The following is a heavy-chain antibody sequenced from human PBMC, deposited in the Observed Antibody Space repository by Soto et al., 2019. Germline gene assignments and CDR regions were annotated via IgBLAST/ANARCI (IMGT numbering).Heavy chain of an antibody. D-gene: IGHD6-19*01. J-gene: IGHJ4*02. CDR1: GGSMNSYY. CDR2: VYYSGGT. Sequence: KPSETLSLTCTVSGGSMNSYYWSWIRQPPGKRLEWIGYVYYSGGTNYNPSLNSRVTISVDTSKNQFSPEVNSVTAADTALYYCARVASGGGVAAAIDYWGQGTLVTVSS. CDR3: ARVASGGGVAAAIDY. V-gene: IGHV4-59*01.